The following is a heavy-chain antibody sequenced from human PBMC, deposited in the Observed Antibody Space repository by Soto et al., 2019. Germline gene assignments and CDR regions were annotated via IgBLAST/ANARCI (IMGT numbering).Heavy chain of an antibody. CDR3: AADLRTYSSSWYPSGMDV. CDR2: IIPIFGTA. CDR1: GGTFSSYA. V-gene: IGHV1-69*13. J-gene: IGHJ6*02. D-gene: IGHD6-13*01. Sequence: SVKVSCKASGGTFSSYAISWVRQAPGQGLEWMGGIIPIFGTANYAQKFQDRVTITADVSTSTAYMELSSLRSEDTAVYYCAADLRTYSSSWYPSGMDVWGQGTTVTVSS.